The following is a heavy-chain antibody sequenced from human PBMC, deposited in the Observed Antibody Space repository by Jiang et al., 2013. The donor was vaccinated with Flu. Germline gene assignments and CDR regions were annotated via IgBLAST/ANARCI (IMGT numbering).Heavy chain of an antibody. CDR2: IYPGDSDT. CDR1: GYTFTNYW. V-gene: IGHV5-51*01. J-gene: IGHJ5*02. D-gene: IGHD6-6*01. CDR3: ARSSIAARPYNWFDP. Sequence: AEVKKPGESLKISCKGSGYTFTNYWIAWVRQMPGQGLEWMGLIYPGDSDTRYSPSFQGQVTISADKSISTAYLQWSSLKASDTAMYYCARSSIAARPYNWFDPWGQGTLVTVSS.